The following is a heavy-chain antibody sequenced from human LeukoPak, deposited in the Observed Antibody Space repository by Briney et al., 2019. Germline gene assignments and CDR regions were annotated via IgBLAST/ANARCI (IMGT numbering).Heavy chain of an antibody. Sequence: GGSLRLSCAASGFTFDDYAMHWVRQAPGKGLEWVSGISWNSGRIGYADSAKGRFTISRDNAKNSLYLQMNSLRAEDTALYYCAKTRFTSSPDYYYGMDVWGQGTTVTVSS. J-gene: IGHJ6*02. CDR3: AKTRFTSSPDYYYGMDV. D-gene: IGHD2-2*01. CDR2: ISWNSGRI. V-gene: IGHV3-9*01. CDR1: GFTFDDYA.